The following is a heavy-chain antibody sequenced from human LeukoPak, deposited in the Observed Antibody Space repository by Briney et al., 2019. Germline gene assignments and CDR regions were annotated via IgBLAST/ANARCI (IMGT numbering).Heavy chain of an antibody. J-gene: IGHJ2*01. CDR3: AKGAANWGSDVWYFDL. CDR2: IYYSGST. CDR1: GGSVSSGSYY. Sequence: PSETLSLTCTVSGGSVSSGSYYWSWIRQPPGKGLEWIGYIYYSGSTNYNPSLKSRVTISVDTSRNQFSLKLSSVTAADTAVYYCAKGAANWGSDVWYFDLWGRGTLVTVSS. D-gene: IGHD7-27*01. V-gene: IGHV4-61*01.